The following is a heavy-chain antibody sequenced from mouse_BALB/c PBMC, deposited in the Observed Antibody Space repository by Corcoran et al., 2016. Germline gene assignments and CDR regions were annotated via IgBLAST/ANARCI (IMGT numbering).Heavy chain of an antibody. Sequence: QIQLVQSGPELKKPGETVKTSCKASGYTFTNYGMNWVKQAPGKGLKWMGWINTYTGEPTYADGFKGRFAFSLESSASTAYLQINILKNEDMAIYFCAREPYAMDYWGQGTSVTVSS. CDR1: GYTFTNYG. V-gene: IGHV9-1*02. J-gene: IGHJ4*01. CDR2: INTYTGEP. CDR3: AREPYAMDY.